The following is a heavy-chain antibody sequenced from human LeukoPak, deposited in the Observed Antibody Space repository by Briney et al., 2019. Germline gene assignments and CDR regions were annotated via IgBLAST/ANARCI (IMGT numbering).Heavy chain of an antibody. CDR1: GGSFSGYY. D-gene: IGHD5-24*01. Sequence: SETLSVTCVDYGGSFSGYYWCWIRQPPGKGLEWIGELNDSGSTNYNPSHRSPDSISVDTTKNPFSLRLCSVTAEDTAVYYCARDWGEGYNSGYFDYWGQGTLVTVSS. V-gene: IGHV4-34*01. J-gene: IGHJ4*02. CDR2: LNDSGST. CDR3: ARDWGEGYNSGYFDY.